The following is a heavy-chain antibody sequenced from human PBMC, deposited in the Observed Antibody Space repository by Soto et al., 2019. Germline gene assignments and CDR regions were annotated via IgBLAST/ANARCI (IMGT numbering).Heavy chain of an antibody. CDR3: ARAGMVANYYYYYGMDV. CDR1: GYTFTSYA. J-gene: IGHJ6*02. D-gene: IGHD2-8*01. CDR2: INAGNGNT. V-gene: IGHV1-3*01. Sequence: ASVKVSCKGSGYTFTSYAMHWVRQAPGQSLEWMGWINAGNGNTKYSQNFQGRVTITRDTSASTAYMELSSLRSEDTAVYYCARAGMVANYYYYYGMDVWGQGTTVTVSS.